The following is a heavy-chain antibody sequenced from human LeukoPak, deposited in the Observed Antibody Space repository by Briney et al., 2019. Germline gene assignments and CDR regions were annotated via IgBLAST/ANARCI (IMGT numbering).Heavy chain of an antibody. Sequence: ASVKVSCKASGYTFTSYGISWVRQAPGQGLEWMGWISVYSGNTNYAQKLQGRVTMTIDTSTSTVYMELRSLRSDDTAVYYCARYSFAGIAVDWGQGTLVTVSS. J-gene: IGHJ4*02. CDR2: ISVYSGNT. V-gene: IGHV1-18*01. D-gene: IGHD6-19*01. CDR3: ARYSFAGIAVD. CDR1: GYTFTSYG.